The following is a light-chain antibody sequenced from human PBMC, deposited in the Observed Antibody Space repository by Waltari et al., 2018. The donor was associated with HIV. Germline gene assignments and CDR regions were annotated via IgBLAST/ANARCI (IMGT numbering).Light chain of an antibody. CDR2: TAS. CDR3: QQTYSIPLT. CDR1: QSITNY. V-gene: IGKV1-39*01. J-gene: IGKJ1*01. Sequence: DIQMTQSPSSLSASVGDSVTITCRASQSITNYLNWYQQKVGKDPKLLIYTASSLQSGVPSRFSGSGSGTDFTLTISSLQPEDFAAYYCQQTYSIPLTFGQGTKVEIK.